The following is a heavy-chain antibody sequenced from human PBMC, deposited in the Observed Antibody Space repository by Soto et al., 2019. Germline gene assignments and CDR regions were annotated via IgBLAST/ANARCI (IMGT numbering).Heavy chain of an antibody. CDR1: GFTFSRHT. Sequence: QVPLVESGGGVVQAGRSLRLSCAASGFTFSRHTMHWVRQAPGKGLEWVAAISDDGSNTYYADYVKGRFTISRDNSKNTLYLQMNSLSSEDTAVHHCAREVYYDFWSGFTTHPYYFDDWGQGTLVTVSS. D-gene: IGHD3-3*01. J-gene: IGHJ4*02. CDR2: ISDDGSNT. CDR3: AREVYYDFWSGFTTHPYYFDD. V-gene: IGHV3-30-3*01.